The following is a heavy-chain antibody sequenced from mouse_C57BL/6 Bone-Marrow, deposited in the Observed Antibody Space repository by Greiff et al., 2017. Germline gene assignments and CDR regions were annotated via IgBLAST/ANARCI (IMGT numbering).Heavy chain of an antibody. CDR2: IYPRDGST. J-gene: IGHJ1*03. D-gene: IGHD1-1*02. V-gene: IGHV1-78*01. CDR1: GYTFTDHT. CDR3: ARGEDYGYWYFDV. Sequence: QVQLQQSDAELVKPGASVKISCKVSGYTFTDHTIHWMKQRPEQGLAWIGYIYPRDGSTKYNEKFKGKATLAADKSSCTAYMQLNSLTSEDSAVYFCARGEDYGYWYFDVWGTGTTVTVSS.